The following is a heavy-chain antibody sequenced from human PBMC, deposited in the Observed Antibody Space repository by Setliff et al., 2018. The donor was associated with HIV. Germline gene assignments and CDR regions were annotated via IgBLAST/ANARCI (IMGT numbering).Heavy chain of an antibody. D-gene: IGHD3-3*01. CDR3: ARAAGGYDFWSGYRWGHFDY. V-gene: IGHV1-18*01. CDR2: ISGYNGDT. J-gene: IGHJ4*02. CDR1: GYTFSSFG. Sequence: RASVKVSCKASGYTFSSFGIQWVRQAPGQGLEWMGRISGYNGDTDYAQKFQGRVTMTADTSTNTVYMELRSLRSDDTAVYYCARAAGGYDFWSGYRWGHFDYWGQGTLVTVSS.